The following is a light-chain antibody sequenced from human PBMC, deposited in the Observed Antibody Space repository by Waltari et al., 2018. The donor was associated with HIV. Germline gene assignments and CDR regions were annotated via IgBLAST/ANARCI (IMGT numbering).Light chain of an antibody. CDR2: DAS. CDR3: QQRSNWPPRYT. CDR1: QSVSSY. V-gene: IGKV3-11*01. Sequence: ELVLTPSPAPVSVSPGERATLSCRARQSVSSYLAWYQQKAGQAPRLPIDDASNRATGIPARFSGSGSGTDFTLTISSLEPEDFAVYYCQQRSNWPPRYTFGQGTKLEIK. J-gene: IGKJ2*01.